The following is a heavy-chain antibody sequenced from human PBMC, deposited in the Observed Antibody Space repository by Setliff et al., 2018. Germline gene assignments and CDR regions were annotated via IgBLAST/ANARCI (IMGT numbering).Heavy chain of an antibody. CDR1: GFTFSSYG. Sequence: LGGSLRLSCAASGFTFSSYGMHWVRQAPGKGLEWVAVIWYDGSNKYYADSVKGRFTISRDNSKNTLYLQMNSLRPEDTAVYYCARTCSGSGCYAGLESWGQGTPVTVSS. D-gene: IGHD2-15*01. CDR2: IWYDGSNK. CDR3: ARTCSGSGCYAGLES. V-gene: IGHV3-33*01. J-gene: IGHJ4*02.